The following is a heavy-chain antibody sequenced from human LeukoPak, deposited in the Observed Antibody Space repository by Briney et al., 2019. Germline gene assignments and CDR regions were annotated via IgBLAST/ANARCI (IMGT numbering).Heavy chain of an antibody. D-gene: IGHD6-19*01. V-gene: IGHV4-34*01. CDR3: TRAVAGHPD. CDR1: GVPFSNYY. CDR2: INHSGYT. Sequence: SETLSLTCGVSGVPFSNYYWSSVRQSPTQGLELIGEINHSGYTNYNPSLKSRVTMSIDTSKNQFSLKLTSVTAADAGVYYCTRAVAGHPDWGQGTLVTVSS. J-gene: IGHJ4*02.